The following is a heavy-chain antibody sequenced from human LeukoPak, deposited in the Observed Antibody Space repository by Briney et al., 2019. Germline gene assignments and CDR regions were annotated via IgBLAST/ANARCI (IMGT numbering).Heavy chain of an antibody. CDR1: GLPFSGSG. D-gene: IGHD4-17*01. CDR3: ISHYDEYGAPFDY. CDR2: IRSKANGYAT. Sequence: GGSLRLSCAASGLPFSGSGMHWVRQASGKGLEWVGRIRSKANGYATAYTASVKGRFTISRDDSKNTAYLQMNSLKSEDTAVYYCISHYDEYGAPFDYWGQGTLVTVSS. V-gene: IGHV3-73*01. J-gene: IGHJ4*02.